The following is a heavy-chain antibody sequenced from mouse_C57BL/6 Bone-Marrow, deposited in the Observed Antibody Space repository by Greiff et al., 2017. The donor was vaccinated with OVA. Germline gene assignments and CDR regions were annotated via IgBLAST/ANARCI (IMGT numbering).Heavy chain of an antibody. CDR3: ARGGYYGSSTGGWFAY. CDR1: GYTFTSYW. CDR2: IYPSDSET. J-gene: IGHJ3*01. Sequence: VQLQQPGAELVRPGSSVKLSCKASGYTFTSYWMDWVKQRPGQGLEWIGNIYPSDSETHYNQKFKDKATLTVDKSSSTAYMQLSSLTSEDSAVYYCARGGYYGSSTGGWFAYWGQGTLVTVSA. D-gene: IGHD1-1*01. V-gene: IGHV1-61*01.